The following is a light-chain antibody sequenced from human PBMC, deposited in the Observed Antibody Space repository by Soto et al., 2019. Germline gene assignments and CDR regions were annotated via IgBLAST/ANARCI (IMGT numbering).Light chain of an antibody. CDR3: QKYYSAPFT. J-gene: IGKJ3*01. V-gene: IGKV1-27*01. CDR2: AAS. Sequence: IQMTQSPSSLSASVGDRVTITCRASQPISNSLAWYQQKPGKVPKVLIYAASTLQSGVPSRFSGSGSGTDFTLTISSLQPEDVATYYCQKYYSAPFTFCPGTKLDIK. CDR1: QPISNS.